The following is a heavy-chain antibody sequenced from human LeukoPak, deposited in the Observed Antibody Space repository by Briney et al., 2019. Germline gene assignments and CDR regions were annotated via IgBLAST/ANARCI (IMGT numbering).Heavy chain of an antibody. V-gene: IGHV1-2*02. D-gene: IGHD6-19*01. CDR1: GYTFTGYY. J-gene: IGHJ6*03. CDR2: INPNSGGT. Sequence: GASVKVSCKASGYTFTGYYMHWVRQAPGQGLEWMGWINPNSGGTNYAQKFQGRVTMTRDTSISTAYMELSRLRSDDTAVYYCARDRGIAVAGTRTINMDVWGKGTTVTVSS. CDR3: ARDRGIAVAGTRTINMDV.